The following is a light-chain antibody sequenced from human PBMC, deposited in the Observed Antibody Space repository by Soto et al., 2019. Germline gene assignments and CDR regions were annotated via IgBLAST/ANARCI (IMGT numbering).Light chain of an antibody. CDR2: DAS. J-gene: IGKJ2*01. CDR1: QSVSTF. Sequence: EIVLTQSPATLSLSPGERATLSCRASQSVSTFLAWYQHKPGQAPRLLIYDASNRATGIPDRFRGSGSGTDFPLTISSLEPEDFAVYYCQQYNNWPRYTFGQGTKVDIK. CDR3: QQYNNWPRYT. V-gene: IGKV3-11*01.